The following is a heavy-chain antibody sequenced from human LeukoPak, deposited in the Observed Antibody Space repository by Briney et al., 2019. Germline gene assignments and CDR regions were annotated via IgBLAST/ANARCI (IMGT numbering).Heavy chain of an antibody. CDR3: ARDVSGYDILTGYYPTIDY. J-gene: IGHJ4*02. D-gene: IGHD3-9*01. V-gene: IGHV3-30*03. CDR1: GFTFSSYG. Sequence: PGGSLRLSCAASGFTFSSYGMHWVRQAPGKGLEWVAVISYDGSNKYYADSVKGRFTISRDNSKNTLYLQMNSLRAEDTAVYYCARDVSGYDILTGYYPTIDYWGQGTLVTVSS. CDR2: ISYDGSNK.